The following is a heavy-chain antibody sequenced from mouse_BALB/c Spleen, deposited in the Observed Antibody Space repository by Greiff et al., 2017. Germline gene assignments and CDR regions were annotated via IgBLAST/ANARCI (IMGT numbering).Heavy chain of an antibody. Sequence: EVQLQQSGPELVKPGASVKISCKASGYTFTDYNMHWVKQSHGKSLEWIGYIYPYNGGTGYNQKFKSKATLTVDNSSSTAYMELRSLTSEDSAVYYCARLGYARDYWGQGTSVTVSS. CDR3: ARLGYARDY. J-gene: IGHJ4*01. V-gene: IGHV1S29*02. CDR2: IYPYNGGT. CDR1: GYTFTDYN.